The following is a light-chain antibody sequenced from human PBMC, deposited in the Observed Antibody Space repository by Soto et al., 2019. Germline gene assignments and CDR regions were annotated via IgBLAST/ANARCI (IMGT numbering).Light chain of an antibody. CDR2: DAS. CDR3: QLRSSWPRMYT. CDR1: QSVSSY. J-gene: IGKJ2*01. Sequence: EIVLTQSPATLSLSPGERATLSCRASQSVSSYLAWYQQKSGQAPRLLIYDASNRATGIPARFSGIGSGTDFTLTISSLEPEDFAVYYCQLRSSWPRMYTFGQGTTLQIK. V-gene: IGKV3-11*01.